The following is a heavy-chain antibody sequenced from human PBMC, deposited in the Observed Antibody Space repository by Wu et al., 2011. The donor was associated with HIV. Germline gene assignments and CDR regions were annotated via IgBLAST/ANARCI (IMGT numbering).Heavy chain of an antibody. J-gene: IGHJ6*03. CDR1: GGTFSNYA. CDR3: ARGSGYHFNYNYLVV. CDR2: ILPILGAA. V-gene: IGHV1-69*14. D-gene: IGHD3-22*01. Sequence: QVQLVQSGAEVKKPGSSVKVSCKASGGTFSNYATSWVRQAPGEGLEWMGGILPILGAADYAQKFQGRVTITADTSTSTVYMELSSLRSEDTAVYYCARGSGYHFNYNYLVVWGKGTTVTVAS.